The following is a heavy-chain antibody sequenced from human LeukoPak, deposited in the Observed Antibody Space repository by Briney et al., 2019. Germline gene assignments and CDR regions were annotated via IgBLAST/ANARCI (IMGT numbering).Heavy chain of an antibody. CDR1: GGSVSSYY. CDR2: IYYSGST. D-gene: IGHD2-15*01. Sequence: SETLSPTCTVSGGSVSSYYWSWIRQPPGKRLEWIGYIYYSGSTDSNPSLKSRVTISADTSNNHSSLQLSSVTAADTAVYYCARTYCSGGSCPFDYWGQGTLVTVSS. CDR3: ARTYCSGGSCPFDY. J-gene: IGHJ4*02. V-gene: IGHV4-59*08.